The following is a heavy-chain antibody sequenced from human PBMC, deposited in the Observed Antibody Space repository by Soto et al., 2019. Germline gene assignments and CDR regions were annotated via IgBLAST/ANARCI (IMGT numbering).Heavy chain of an antibody. CDR3: SKARGNSWTTFYFDF. CDR1: GFTFSSNS. D-gene: IGHD6-13*01. CDR2: ISGRGGST. V-gene: IGHV3-23*01. Sequence: EVQLLESGGGLVQPGGSLKLSCAASGFTFSSNSMSWVRQAPGKGLEWVSGISGRGGSTYYANSVKGRFTISRDNSENMLYLQIYSLRADDTAVYFCSKARGNSWTTFYFDFWGQGTLITVSS. J-gene: IGHJ4*02.